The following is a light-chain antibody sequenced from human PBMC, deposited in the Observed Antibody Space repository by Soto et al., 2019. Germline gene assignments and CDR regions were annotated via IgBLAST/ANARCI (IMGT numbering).Light chain of an antibody. Sequence: DMEMTQSPSSLSASVGDRVTITCRASQSISNYLNWYQHKPGKVPKLLIYAASSLQSGVPKRLSGSGSGKDLALTINSLQPEDFATYYCQQRYGTPLTFGGGTKIEIK. CDR3: QQRYGTPLT. J-gene: IGKJ4*01. CDR1: QSISNY. V-gene: IGKV1-39*01. CDR2: AAS.